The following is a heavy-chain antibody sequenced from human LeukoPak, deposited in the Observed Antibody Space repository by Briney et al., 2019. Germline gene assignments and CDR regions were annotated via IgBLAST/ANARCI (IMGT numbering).Heavy chain of an antibody. CDR3: AKDDDLDAFDI. V-gene: IGHV3-23*01. D-gene: IGHD3-16*01. CDR2: ISGSGGST. Sequence: GGSLRLSCAASGFTFSTYGMSWVRQAPGKGLEWVSGISGSGGSTYYADSVKGRFTISRDNSKNTLYLQMNSLRAEDTAVYYCAKDDDLDAFDIWGQGTLVTVSS. CDR1: GFTFSTYG. J-gene: IGHJ4*02.